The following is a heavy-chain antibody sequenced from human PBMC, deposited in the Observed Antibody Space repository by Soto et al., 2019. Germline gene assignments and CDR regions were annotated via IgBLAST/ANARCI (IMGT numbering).Heavy chain of an antibody. V-gene: IGHV3-66*01. D-gene: IGHD4-17*01. CDR2: IYSGGST. CDR1: GFTVSSNY. CDR3: ARNDLGDYAGAFDI. Sequence: GGSLRLSCAASGFTVSSNYMSWVRQAPGKGLEWVSVIYSGGSTYYADSVKGRFTISRDNSKNTLYLQMNSLRAEDTAVYYCARNDLGDYAGAFDIWGLGTMVTVSS. J-gene: IGHJ3*02.